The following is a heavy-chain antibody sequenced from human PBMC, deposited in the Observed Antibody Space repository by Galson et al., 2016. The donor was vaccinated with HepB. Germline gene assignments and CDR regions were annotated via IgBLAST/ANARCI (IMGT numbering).Heavy chain of an antibody. CDR2: ISGSGGGT. V-gene: IGHV3-23*01. CDR3: AKGAPYSAGKWELPRGGYYYYYMDV. Sequence: SLRLSCAASGFTFSSYAMNWVRQAPGKGLEWVSSISGSGGGTYYADSVKGRFTISRDNSKNTLYLQMNRLRAEDTAVYYCAKGAPYSAGKWELPRGGYYYYYMDVWGKGTTVTVSS. J-gene: IGHJ6*03. CDR1: GFTFSSYA. D-gene: IGHD1-26*01.